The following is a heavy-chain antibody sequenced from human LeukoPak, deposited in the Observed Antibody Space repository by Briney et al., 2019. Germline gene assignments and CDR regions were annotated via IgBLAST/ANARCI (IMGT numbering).Heavy chain of an antibody. D-gene: IGHD3-10*01. CDR1: GFTFSTYD. CDR2: MSGSGGST. J-gene: IGHJ4*02. CDR3: AKGDGSGSYIVRGFDY. V-gene: IGHV3-23*01. Sequence: GGTLRLSCAASGFTFSTYDMSWVRQAPGKGLEWVSGMSGSGGSTYYADSVKGRFTTSRDNPKNTLYLQMNSLRAEDTAVYYCAKGDGSGSYIVRGFDYWGQGTLVTVSS.